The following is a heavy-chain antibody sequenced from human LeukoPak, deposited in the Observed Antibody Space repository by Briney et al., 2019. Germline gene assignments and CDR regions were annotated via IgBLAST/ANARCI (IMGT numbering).Heavy chain of an antibody. CDR2: IYYSGST. Sequence: ASETLSLTCSVPGGSISSYYWSWIRQPPGKGLEWIGYIYYSGSTNYNPSLKSRVTISVDTSKNQFSLKLSSVTAADTAVYYCARGGYSYNDAFDIWGQGTMVTVSS. V-gene: IGHV4-59*13. CDR1: GGSISSYY. CDR3: ARGGYSYNDAFDI. D-gene: IGHD5-18*01. J-gene: IGHJ3*02.